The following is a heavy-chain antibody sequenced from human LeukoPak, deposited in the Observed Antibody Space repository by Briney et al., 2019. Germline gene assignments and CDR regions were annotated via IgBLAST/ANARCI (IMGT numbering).Heavy chain of an antibody. D-gene: IGHD7-27*01. Sequence: PGGSLRLSCGASGISFSDVWMTWVRQAPGKGLEWVGRIKRKSEGERTDYGAPVNGRFSISRDDATSTLFLQRNSLKSEDTAVYYCAAGLGSTDSDHWGQGTLVTVSS. J-gene: IGHJ4*02. V-gene: IGHV3-15*01. CDR3: AAGLGSTDSDH. CDR2: IKRKSEGERT. CDR1: GISFSDVW.